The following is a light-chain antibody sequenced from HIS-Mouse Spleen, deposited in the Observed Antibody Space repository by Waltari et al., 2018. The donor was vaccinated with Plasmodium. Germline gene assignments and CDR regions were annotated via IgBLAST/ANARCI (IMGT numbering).Light chain of an antibody. J-gene: IGKJ3*01. Sequence: DIQMTQSPSSLSASVGDRVTITCQASQDISNYFNWYQQKPVKAPKLLIYDASNLETGVPSRFSGSGSGTDFTFTISSLQPEDIATYYCQQYDNLPPGFTFGPGTKVDIK. CDR1: QDISNY. V-gene: IGKV1-33*01. CDR2: DAS. CDR3: QQYDNLPPGFT.